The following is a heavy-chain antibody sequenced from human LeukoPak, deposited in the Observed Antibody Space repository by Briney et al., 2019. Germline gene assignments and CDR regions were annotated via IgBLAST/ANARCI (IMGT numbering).Heavy chain of an antibody. CDR1: GFTFSTYA. V-gene: IGHV3-23*01. CDR2: NSGSAYRT. J-gene: IGHJ4*02. D-gene: IGHD6-13*01. Sequence: GGSLRLSCTASGFTFSTYAMSWVRQAPGKGLEWVSSNSGSAYRTYYADSVKGRFTVSWDSSKNTLYLQMNILRAEDTAVYYCAKSFSSSWYMTFDYWGQGTLVTVSS. CDR3: AKSFSSSWYMTFDY.